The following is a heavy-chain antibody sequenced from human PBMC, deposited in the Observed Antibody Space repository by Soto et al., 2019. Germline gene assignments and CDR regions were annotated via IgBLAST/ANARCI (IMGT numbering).Heavy chain of an antibody. J-gene: IGHJ5*02. Sequence: GGSLRLSCAASGFTFSSYSMNWVRQAPGKGLEWVSYISSSSSTIYYADSVKGRFTISRDNAKNSLYLQMNSLRDEDTAVYYCARDSYPAAAGFNWFDPWGQGTLVTVSS. CDR2: ISSSSSTI. CDR3: ARDSYPAAAGFNWFDP. CDR1: GFTFSSYS. D-gene: IGHD6-13*01. V-gene: IGHV3-48*02.